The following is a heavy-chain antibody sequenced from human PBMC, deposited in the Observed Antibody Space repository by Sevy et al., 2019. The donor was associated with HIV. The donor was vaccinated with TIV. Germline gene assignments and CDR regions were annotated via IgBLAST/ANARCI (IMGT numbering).Heavy chain of an antibody. CDR1: GYTFTSYY. Sequence: ASVKVSCKASGYTFTSYYMHWVRQAPGQGLEWMGIINPSGGSTSYAQKFQGRVTMTRDTSTSTVYMELSSLRSEDTAVDYCAREQGTHYDYIWGSYRYGLDFDYWGQGTLVTVSS. CDR2: INPSGGST. D-gene: IGHD3-16*02. CDR3: AREQGTHYDYIWGSYRYGLDFDY. J-gene: IGHJ4*02. V-gene: IGHV1-46*03.